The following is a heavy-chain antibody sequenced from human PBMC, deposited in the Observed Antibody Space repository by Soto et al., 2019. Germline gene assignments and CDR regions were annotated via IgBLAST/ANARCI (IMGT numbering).Heavy chain of an antibody. Sequence: TSETLALTCAVSGGSISSGGYSWSWIRQPPGKGLEWIGYIYHSGSTYYNPSLKSRVTISVDRSKNQFSLKLSSVTAADTAVYYCARGDGYNAFDYWGQGTLVTVSS. CDR2: IYHSGST. CDR1: GGSISSGGYS. J-gene: IGHJ4*02. D-gene: IGHD5-12*01. V-gene: IGHV4-30-2*01. CDR3: ARGDGYNAFDY.